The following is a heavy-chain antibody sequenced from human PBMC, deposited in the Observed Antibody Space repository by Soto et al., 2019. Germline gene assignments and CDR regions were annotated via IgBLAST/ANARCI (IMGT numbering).Heavy chain of an antibody. CDR2: IYSGGST. J-gene: IGHJ4*02. D-gene: IGHD3-22*01. CDR1: GFTVSSNY. V-gene: IGHV3-53*01. Sequence: EVQLVESGGGLIQPGGSLRLSCAASGFTVSSNYMSWVRQAPGKGLEWVSVIYSGGSTYYADSVKGRFTISRDNSKNTLYLQMNSLRAEDMAVDYCARGLYFYDNSGYLPFDYWGQGTLVTVSS. CDR3: ARGLYFYDNSGYLPFDY.